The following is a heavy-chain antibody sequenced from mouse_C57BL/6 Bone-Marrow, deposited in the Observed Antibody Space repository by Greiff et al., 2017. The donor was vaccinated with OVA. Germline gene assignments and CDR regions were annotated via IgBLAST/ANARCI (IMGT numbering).Heavy chain of an antibody. CDR1: GYTFTNYW. CDR3: ARKDDGYYHAMDY. J-gene: IGHJ4*01. V-gene: IGHV1-63*01. CDR2: IYPGGGYT. D-gene: IGHD2-3*01. Sequence: VQLQQSGAELVRPGTSVKMSCKASGYTFTNYWIGWAKQRPGHGLEWIGDIYPGGGYTNYNEKFKGKATLTADKSSSTAYMQFSSLTSEDSAIYYCARKDDGYYHAMDYWGQGTSVTVSS.